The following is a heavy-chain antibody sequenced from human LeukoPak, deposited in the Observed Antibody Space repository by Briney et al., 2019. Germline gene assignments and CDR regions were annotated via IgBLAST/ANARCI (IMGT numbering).Heavy chain of an antibody. Sequence: SGTLSLTCTVSGGSIRSYYWAWIRQPPGKGLEWIGYIYYSGNTNYNPSLKSRVTISVDTSKNQFSLKLSSVSAADTAVYYCARDRYYYDSSGYLFDYWGQGTLVTVSS. J-gene: IGHJ4*02. V-gene: IGHV4-59*01. CDR2: IYYSGNT. D-gene: IGHD3-22*01. CDR1: GGSIRSYY. CDR3: ARDRYYYDSSGYLFDY.